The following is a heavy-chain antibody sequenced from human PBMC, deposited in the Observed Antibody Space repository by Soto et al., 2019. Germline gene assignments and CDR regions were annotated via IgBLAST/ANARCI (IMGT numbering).Heavy chain of an antibody. D-gene: IGHD6-19*01. V-gene: IGHV1-69*01. CDR1: GVTFSSYA. CDR3: ARRIAVAGTGMVYFDY. CDR2: IIPIFGTA. J-gene: IGHJ4*02. Sequence: QVQLVQSGAEVKKPGSSVKVSCKASGVTFSSYAISWVRQAPGQGLEWMGGIIPIFGTANYAQKFQGRVTIPADESTSTAYMELSSLRSEDTAVYYCARRIAVAGTGMVYFDYWGQGTLVTVSS.